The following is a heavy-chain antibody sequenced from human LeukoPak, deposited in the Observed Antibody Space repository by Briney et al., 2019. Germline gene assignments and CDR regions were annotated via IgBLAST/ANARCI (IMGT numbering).Heavy chain of an antibody. Sequence: PGGSLRLSCAASGFTFGSYWMQWVRQAPGKGLVWVSRIDGDGSSTNYADSVKGRFTISRGNAKNTLYLQTNSLRAEDTAVYYCARGYSGYFYYWGQGTLVTVSS. D-gene: IGHD5-12*01. CDR3: ARGYSGYFYY. CDR1: GFTFGSYW. CDR2: IDGDGSST. V-gene: IGHV3-74*01. J-gene: IGHJ4*02.